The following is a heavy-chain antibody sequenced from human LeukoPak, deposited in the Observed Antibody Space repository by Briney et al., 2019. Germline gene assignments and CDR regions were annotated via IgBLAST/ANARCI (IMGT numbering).Heavy chain of an antibody. CDR1: GFTFSSYG. CDR3: AKVYIAARPHWFDP. V-gene: IGHV3-30*02. D-gene: IGHD6-6*01. CDR2: IRYDGSNE. Sequence: GGSQRLSCAASGFTFSSYGMHWVRQAPGKGLEWVAFIRYDGSNEYYADSVKGRFTISRDDSKNTLYLQMNSLRVEDTAVYYCAKVYIAARPHWFDPWGQGTLVTVSS. J-gene: IGHJ5*02.